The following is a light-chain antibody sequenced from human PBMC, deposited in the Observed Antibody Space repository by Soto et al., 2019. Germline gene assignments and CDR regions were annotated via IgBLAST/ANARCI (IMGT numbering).Light chain of an antibody. Sequence: EIVMTRCPATLTESPGERATLSFRAMESASSYLAWYQQKSGQAPRLLIYDAYNRAPGIPARFSGSGSGTDLNLTISSLVPEEFAAYYCEQRSNWPFTFGGGIK. CDR2: DAY. CDR3: EQRSNWPFT. CDR1: ESASSY. V-gene: IGKV3-11*01. J-gene: IGKJ4*01.